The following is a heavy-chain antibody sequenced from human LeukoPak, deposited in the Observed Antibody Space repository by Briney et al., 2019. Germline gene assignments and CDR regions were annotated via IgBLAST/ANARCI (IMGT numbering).Heavy chain of an antibody. D-gene: IGHD1-26*01. Sequence: GGSLRLSCAASGFTISSYWMSWVRQAPGKGLEWGANIKQDGSEKYYVDSVKGRFTISRDNAKNSLYLQMNSLRAEDTAVYYCAREPHPYRIVGATNGNAFDIWGQGTMVTVSS. CDR2: IKQDGSEK. J-gene: IGHJ3*02. V-gene: IGHV3-7*01. CDR1: GFTISSYW. CDR3: AREPHPYRIVGATNGNAFDI.